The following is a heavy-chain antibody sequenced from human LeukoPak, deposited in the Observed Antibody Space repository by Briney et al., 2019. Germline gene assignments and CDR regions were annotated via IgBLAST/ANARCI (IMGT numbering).Heavy chain of an antibody. CDR1: GFTFSSYS. CDR2: ISSSSSFI. CDR3: ARDQTRSRGYYFDY. V-gene: IGHV3-21*01. D-gene: IGHD6-19*01. Sequence: GGSLRLSCAASGFTFSSYSMNWVRQAPGKGLEWVSSISSSSSFIYYADSVKGRFTISRDNAKNSLYLQMNSLRAEDTAVYYCARDQTRSRGYYFDYWGQGTLVTVSS. J-gene: IGHJ4*02.